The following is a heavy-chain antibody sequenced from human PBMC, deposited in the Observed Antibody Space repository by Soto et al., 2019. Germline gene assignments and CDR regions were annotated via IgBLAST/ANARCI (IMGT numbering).Heavy chain of an antibody. V-gene: IGHV4-31*03. D-gene: IGHD5-12*01. Sequence: PSETLSLTCTVSGGSISSGGYYWSWIRQHPGKGLEWIGYIYYSGITYYNPSLKSRVTISVDTSKIQFSLKLSSVTAADTAVYYCARSRDGYNYFDSWGQGTHVTVYS. CDR1: GGSISSGGYY. J-gene: IGHJ4*02. CDR3: ARSRDGYNYFDS. CDR2: IYYSGIT.